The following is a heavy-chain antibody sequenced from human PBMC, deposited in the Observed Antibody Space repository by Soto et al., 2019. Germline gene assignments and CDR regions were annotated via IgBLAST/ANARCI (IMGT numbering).Heavy chain of an antibody. D-gene: IGHD2-15*01. V-gene: IGHV3-74*03. CDR2: IKTDGTAT. CDR3: AKYPSWCHCDY. CDR1: GFTFSSYW. Sequence: EVQRVESGGGLVQPGGSLRLSCAASGFTFSSYWMHWVRQDPGKGLVWVSSIKTDGTATQYADSVKGRFTVSRDNAKNRLDLQMYSITAADTAVHYCAKYPSWCHCDYWGQGTLVTVSS. J-gene: IGHJ4*02.